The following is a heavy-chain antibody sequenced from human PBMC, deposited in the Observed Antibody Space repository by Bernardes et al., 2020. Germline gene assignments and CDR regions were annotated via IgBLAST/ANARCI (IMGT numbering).Heavy chain of an antibody. CDR3: ARLSWVNWIDP. J-gene: IGHJ5*02. D-gene: IGHD3-16*01. Sequence: SQSLSLTCTVSGDSISSIHHYWGWLLQPPGKGLEWIGIIYYSGSTFYNPSLKSRLTISVDTSKNQFSLRLSSVTAADTAVYYCARLSWVNWIDPWGQGTLVTVSS. CDR1: GDSISSIHHY. CDR2: IYYSGST. V-gene: IGHV4-39*01.